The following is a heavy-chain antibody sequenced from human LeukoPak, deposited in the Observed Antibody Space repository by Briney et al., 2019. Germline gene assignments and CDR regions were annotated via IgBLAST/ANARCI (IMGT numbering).Heavy chain of an antibody. CDR1: GFTFSSYS. Sequence: GGSLRLSCAASGFTFSSYSMNWVRQAPGKGLEWVSYISSSSSTIYYADSVKGRFTISRDNAKNSLYLQMNSLRAEDTAVYYCAGRMVRGVTQLDYWGQGTLVTVSS. CDR2: ISSSSSTI. J-gene: IGHJ4*02. V-gene: IGHV3-48*01. D-gene: IGHD3-10*01. CDR3: AGRMVRGVTQLDY.